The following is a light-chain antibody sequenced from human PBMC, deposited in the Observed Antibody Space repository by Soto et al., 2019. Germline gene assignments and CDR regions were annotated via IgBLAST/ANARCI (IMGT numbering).Light chain of an antibody. V-gene: IGLV2-8*01. J-gene: IGLJ1*01. CDR2: EVS. Sequence: QSALTQPPSASGPPGQSVTISCTGTSSDVGGYNYVSWYQQHPGKAPKLMIYEVSKRPSGVPDRFSGSKSGNTASLTVSGLLAEDEADYYCSSDAGSNNLIFGTGTKVTVL. CDR1: SSDVGGYNY. CDR3: SSDAGSNNLI.